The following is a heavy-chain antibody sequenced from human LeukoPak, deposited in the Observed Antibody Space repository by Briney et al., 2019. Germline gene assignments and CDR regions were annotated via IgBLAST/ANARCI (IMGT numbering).Heavy chain of an antibody. V-gene: IGHV4-59*12. CDR1: GGSISSYY. J-gene: IGHJ4*02. Sequence: PSETLSLTCTVSGGSISSYYWSWIRQPPGKGLEWIGYIYYSGSTNYNPSLKSRVTISVDTSKNQFSLKLSSVTAADTAVYYCARESPTLYSSRFDYWGQGTLVTVSS. D-gene: IGHD6-13*01. CDR2: IYYSGST. CDR3: ARESPTLYSSRFDY.